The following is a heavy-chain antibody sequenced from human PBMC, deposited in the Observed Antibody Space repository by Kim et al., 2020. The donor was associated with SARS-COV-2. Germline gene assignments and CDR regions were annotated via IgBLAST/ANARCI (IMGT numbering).Heavy chain of an antibody. CDR3: AKQKIDSATIFDY. D-gene: IGHD5-12*01. J-gene: IGHJ4*02. V-gene: IGHV3-7*01. Sequence: GDYMRGRLPVSRDNAKSSLYLQMNSLRPEDTAVYYCAKQKIDSATIFDYWGQGTLVTVSS.